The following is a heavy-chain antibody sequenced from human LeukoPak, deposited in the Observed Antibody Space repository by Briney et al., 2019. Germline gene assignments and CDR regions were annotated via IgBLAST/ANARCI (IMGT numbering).Heavy chain of an antibody. CDR3: AKDITLSAAAGTIDY. D-gene: IGHD6-13*01. V-gene: IGHV3-30*02. J-gene: IGHJ4*02. Sequence: GGSLRLSCAASGFTFSSYGMHWVRQAPGKGLEWVAFIRYDGSNKYYADSVKGRFTISRDNSKNTLYLQMTSLGAEDTAMYYCAKDITLSAAAGTIDYWGQGTLVTVSS. CDR2: IRYDGSNK. CDR1: GFTFSSYG.